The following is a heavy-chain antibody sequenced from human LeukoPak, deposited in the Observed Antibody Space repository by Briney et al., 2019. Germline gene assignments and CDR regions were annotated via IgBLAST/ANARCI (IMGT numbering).Heavy chain of an antibody. D-gene: IGHD5-18*01. J-gene: IGHJ4*02. CDR2: ISRSSDYI. V-gene: IGHV3-21*01. CDR3: ARDPGYDYGYDY. CDR1: GFNFSSYS. Sequence: GGSLRLSCSASGFNFSSYSMNWVRQAPGKGLEWVSYISRSSDYIYYTDSLKGRFTISRDNAKNSLYLQMNSLRAEDTAVYYCARDPGYDYGYDYWGQGTLVTVSS.